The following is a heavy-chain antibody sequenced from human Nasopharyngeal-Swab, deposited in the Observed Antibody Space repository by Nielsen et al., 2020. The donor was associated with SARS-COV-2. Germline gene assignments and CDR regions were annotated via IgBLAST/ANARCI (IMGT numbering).Heavy chain of an antibody. Sequence: GGSLRLSCAASGFTFSSYAMSWVRQAPGKGLEWVASIKQDGSEKYYVDSVKGRFTISRDNAKSSLFLQMNSLRAEDTAVYYCARVRLRNNWFDPWGQGTLVTVSS. J-gene: IGHJ5*02. CDR1: GFTFSSYA. D-gene: IGHD4-17*01. V-gene: IGHV3-7*01. CDR3: ARVRLRNNWFDP. CDR2: IKQDGSEK.